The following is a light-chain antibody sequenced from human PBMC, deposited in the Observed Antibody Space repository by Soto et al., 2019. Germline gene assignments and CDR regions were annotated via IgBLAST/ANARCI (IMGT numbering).Light chain of an antibody. CDR1: SSNIGSNS. Sequence: QSILTQSPSASGTPGQRVTISCSGSSSNIGSNSVNWYRQLPGTAPKLLSSTTKQLTSGVPDGFSGSKSGTSASLAISGLQAEDEADYSCAAWDDSLNGVLFGGGTKLTVL. V-gene: IGLV1-44*01. CDR3: AAWDDSLNGVL. CDR2: TTK. J-gene: IGLJ3*02.